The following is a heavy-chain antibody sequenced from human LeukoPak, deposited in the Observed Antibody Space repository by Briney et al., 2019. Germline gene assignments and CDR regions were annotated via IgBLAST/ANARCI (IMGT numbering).Heavy chain of an antibody. CDR2: ISADSGGK. Sequence: GGSLRLSCVASGIPFSSYAMTWVRQAPGKGLEWVSGISADSGGKYYTDSVKGRFTISRDDSGNTLYLQMNSLRVEDSAVYYCTRLDNYNIFPTTNWGQGTLVTVSS. V-gene: IGHV3-23*01. CDR3: TRLDNYNIFPTTN. J-gene: IGHJ4*02. CDR1: GIPFSSYA. D-gene: IGHD3-9*01.